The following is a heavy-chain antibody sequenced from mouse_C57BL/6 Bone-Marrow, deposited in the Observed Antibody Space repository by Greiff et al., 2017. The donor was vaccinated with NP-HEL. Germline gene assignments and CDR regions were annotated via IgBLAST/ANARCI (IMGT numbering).Heavy chain of an antibody. CDR2: IYPRSGNT. J-gene: IGHJ2*01. D-gene: IGHD2-14*01. V-gene: IGHV1-81*01. CDR1: GHTFTSYG. Sequence: VQLVESGAELARPGASVKLSCKASGHTFTSYGISWVKQRTGQGLEWIGEIYPRSGNTYYNEKFKGKATLTADKSSSTAYMELRSLTSEDSAVYFCARSRYGFDYWGQGTTLTVSS. CDR3: ARSRYGFDY.